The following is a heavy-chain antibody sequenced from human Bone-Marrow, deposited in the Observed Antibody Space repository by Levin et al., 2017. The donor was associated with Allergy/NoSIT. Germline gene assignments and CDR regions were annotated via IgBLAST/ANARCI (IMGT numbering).Heavy chain of an antibody. CDR1: GFGFRTYP. Sequence: GGSLRLSCAASGFGFRTYPMDWVRRAPGKGLEWVTSISYDGDNEDYADSVKGRFTISRDNSERTLYLQMNSLRVEDTGVYYCARVDPTGSYDYWGQGTLVTVSP. CDR2: ISYDGDNE. V-gene: IGHV3-30*04. CDR3: ARVDPTGSYDY. D-gene: IGHD3-10*01. J-gene: IGHJ4*02.